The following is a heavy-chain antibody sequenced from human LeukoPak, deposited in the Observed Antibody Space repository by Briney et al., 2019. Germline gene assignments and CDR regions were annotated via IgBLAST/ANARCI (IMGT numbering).Heavy chain of an antibody. J-gene: IGHJ3*02. CDR2: ISSSSSYI. CDR1: GFTFSSYS. Sequence: GGSLRLSCAASGFTFSSYSMNWVRQAPGKGLEWVSSISSSSSYIYYADSVKGRFTISRDNAKNSLYLQMNSLRAEDTAVYYCARGPRTYHRHQLLLGPQDAFDIWGQGTMVTVSS. D-gene: IGHD2-2*01. V-gene: IGHV3-21*01. CDR3: ARGPRTYHRHQLLLGPQDAFDI.